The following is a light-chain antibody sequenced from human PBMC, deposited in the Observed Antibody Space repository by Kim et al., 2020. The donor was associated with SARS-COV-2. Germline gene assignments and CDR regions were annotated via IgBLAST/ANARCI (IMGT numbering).Light chain of an antibody. CDR1: KLGDKY. J-gene: IGLJ3*02. CDR3: QAWDSSTHV. Sequence: SVSPGQTASITCSGDKLGDKYACWYQQKPGQSPVLIIYQDSKRPSGIPERFSGSNSGNTATLTISGTQAMDEADYYCQAWDSSTHVFGGGTQLTVL. CDR2: QDS. V-gene: IGLV3-1*01.